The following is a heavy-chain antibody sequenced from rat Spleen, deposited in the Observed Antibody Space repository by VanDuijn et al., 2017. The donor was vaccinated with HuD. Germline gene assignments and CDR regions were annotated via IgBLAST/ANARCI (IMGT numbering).Heavy chain of an antibody. V-gene: IGHV5-31*01. D-gene: IGHD5-1*01. CDR3: TTDRLGADYFDY. CDR1: GFNFNDYW. CDR2: ITNTGGST. Sequence: EVKLVESGGGLVQPGRSLKLSCAASGFNFNDYWMGWVRQAPGKGLEWIASITNTGGSTYYPDSVKGRFTISRDNAKSTLYLQMDSLRSEDTATYYCTTDRLGADYFDYWGQGVMVTVSS. J-gene: IGHJ2*01.